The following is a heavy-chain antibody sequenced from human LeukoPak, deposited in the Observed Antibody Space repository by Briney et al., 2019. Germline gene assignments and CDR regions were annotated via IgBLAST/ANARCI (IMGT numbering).Heavy chain of an antibody. D-gene: IGHD3-10*01. V-gene: IGHV3-48*01. Sequence: GGSLRLSCAASGFTFSSYSMNWVRQAPGKGLEWVSYISSSSSTIYYADSVKGRFTISRDNAKNSLYLQMNSLRAEDTAVYYCARVRIRDYYGSGSHYFDYWGQGTLVTVSS. CDR2: ISSSSSTI. CDR1: GFTFSSYS. CDR3: ARVRIRDYYGSGSHYFDY. J-gene: IGHJ4*02.